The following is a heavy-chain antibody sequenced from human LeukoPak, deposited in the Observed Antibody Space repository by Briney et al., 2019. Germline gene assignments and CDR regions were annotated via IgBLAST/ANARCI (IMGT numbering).Heavy chain of an antibody. V-gene: IGHV4-61*08. Sequence: SQTLSLTCTVSGGSISSDGYYWSWIRQPPGKGPEWIGYIYYSGNTNYNPSLKSRVTISVDTSKNQFSLKLSSVTAADTAVYYCARDLAVGGKYSSGWGDDYWGQGTLVTVSS. CDR3: ARDLAVGGKYSSGWGDDY. CDR1: GGSISSDGYY. D-gene: IGHD6-19*01. J-gene: IGHJ4*02. CDR2: IYYSGNT.